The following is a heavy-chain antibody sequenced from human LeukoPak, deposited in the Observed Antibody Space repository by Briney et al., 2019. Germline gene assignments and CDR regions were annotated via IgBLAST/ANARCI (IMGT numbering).Heavy chain of an antibody. CDR2: IIPIFGTA. CDR1: GGTFSSYA. Sequence: PGASVTVSCKASGGTFSSYAISWVRQAPGQGLEWMGGIIPIFGTANYAQKFQGRVTITADKSTSTAYMELSSLRSEDTAVYYCARDSSDLDDAFDIWGQGTMVTVSS. D-gene: IGHD3-3*01. J-gene: IGHJ3*02. CDR3: ARDSSDLDDAFDI. V-gene: IGHV1-69*06.